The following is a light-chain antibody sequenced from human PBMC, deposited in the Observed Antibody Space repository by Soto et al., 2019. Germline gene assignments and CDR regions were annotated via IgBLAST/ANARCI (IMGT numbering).Light chain of an antibody. CDR2: SAS. CDR3: QQTFSFPHT. Sequence: DIQMTQSPSSLSASVGHRVTITCRTSQTINTFLHWYQQKPGHAPNLLIYSASTLQPGVPSRFSGSGSGTDFTLTISSLQPEDFATYFCQQTFSFPHTFAPGTKVDLK. CDR1: QTINTF. V-gene: IGKV1-39*01. J-gene: IGKJ3*01.